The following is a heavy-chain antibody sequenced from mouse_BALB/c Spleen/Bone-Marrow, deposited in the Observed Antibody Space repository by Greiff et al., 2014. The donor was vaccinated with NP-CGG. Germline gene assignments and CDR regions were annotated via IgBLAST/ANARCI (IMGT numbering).Heavy chain of an antibody. CDR3: ANLGRYAMDY. CDR2: IYPGSGST. Sequence: QVQLKESGPELVKPGASVKISCKASGYTFTDYYINWVKQKPGQGLEWIGWIYPGSGSTKYSEKFKGKATLTVDTSSSTAYMQLSSLTSEDTAVYFCANLGRYAMDYWGQGTSVTVSS. J-gene: IGHJ4*01. CDR1: GYTFTDYY. D-gene: IGHD3-1*01. V-gene: IGHV1-84*02.